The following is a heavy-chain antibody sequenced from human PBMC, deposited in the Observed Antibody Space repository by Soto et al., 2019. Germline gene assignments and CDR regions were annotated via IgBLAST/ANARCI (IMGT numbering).Heavy chain of an antibody. D-gene: IGHD5-12*01. CDR2: IIPIFGTA. CDR1: GGTFSSYA. V-gene: IGHV1-69*13. CDR3: ARRVVATISYYYYYYGMDV. J-gene: IGHJ6*02. Sequence: SVKVSCKASGGTFSSYAISWVRQAPGQGLEWMGGIIPIFGTANYAQKFQGRVTITADESTSTAYMELSSLRSEDTAVYYCARRVVATISYYYYYYGMDVWGQGTTVTVSS.